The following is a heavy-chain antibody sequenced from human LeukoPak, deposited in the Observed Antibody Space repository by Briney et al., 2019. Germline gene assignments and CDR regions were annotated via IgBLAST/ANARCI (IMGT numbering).Heavy chain of an antibody. CDR2: IYYSGST. CDR3: ARDYYDFWSGYPHYFDY. D-gene: IGHD3-3*01. Sequence: SETLSLTCTVSGGSISSSSYYWGWIRPPPGKGLEWIGNIYYSGSTYYNPSLKSRVTIAVDTSKNQFSLKLSSVTAADTAVYYCARDYYDFWSGYPHYFDYWGQGTLVTVSS. V-gene: IGHV4-39*07. J-gene: IGHJ4*02. CDR1: GGSISSSSYY.